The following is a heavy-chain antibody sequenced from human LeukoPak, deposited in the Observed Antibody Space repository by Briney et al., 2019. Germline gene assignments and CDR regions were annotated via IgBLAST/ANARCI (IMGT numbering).Heavy chain of an antibody. CDR1: GGSISSYY. D-gene: IGHD4-17*01. J-gene: IGHJ5*02. CDR2: IYYSGST. V-gene: IGHV4-59*08. CDR3: ARGYGDYLPGSDINWFDP. Sequence: SETLSLTCTVSGGSISSYYWSWIRQPPGKGLEWIGYIYYSGSTNYNPSLKSRVTISVDTSKNQFSLKLSSVTAADTAVYYCARGYGDYLPGSDINWFDPWGQGTLVTVSS.